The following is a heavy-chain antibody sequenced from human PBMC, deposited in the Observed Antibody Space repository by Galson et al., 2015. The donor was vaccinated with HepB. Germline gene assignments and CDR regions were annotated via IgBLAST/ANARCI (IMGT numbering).Heavy chain of an antibody. Sequence: SVTVSCKASGGTFGNFALSWVRQAPGQGLEWMGGIIPIFSTTHYAQNFQGRVTFTADTSTNTAYMELSSLRSQDTAVYYCARDLIPAAISYSYYILDVWGQGTTVTVSS. J-gene: IGHJ6*02. CDR2: IIPIFSTT. V-gene: IGHV1-69*06. CDR3: ARDLIPAAISYSYYILDV. CDR1: GGTFGNFA. D-gene: IGHD2-2*01.